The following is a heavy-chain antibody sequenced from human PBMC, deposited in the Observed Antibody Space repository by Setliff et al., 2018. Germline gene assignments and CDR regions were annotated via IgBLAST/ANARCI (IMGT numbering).Heavy chain of an antibody. CDR3: ARVGFTSGWAY. J-gene: IGHJ4*02. D-gene: IGHD6-19*01. CDR1: GGYIGGTSYY. CDR2: IHFRGTT. V-gene: IGHV4-39*01. Sequence: PSETLSLTCIVSGGYIGGTSYYWGWIRQPPGKGLEWIGSIHFRGTTSYNPSLNSQVTICVDSSKNQFSLNLNSVTAADTAVYYCARVGFTSGWAYWGLGTLVTVSS.